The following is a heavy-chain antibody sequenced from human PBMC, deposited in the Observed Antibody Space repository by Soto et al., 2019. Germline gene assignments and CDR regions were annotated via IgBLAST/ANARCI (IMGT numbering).Heavy chain of an antibody. CDR2: IYYSGST. J-gene: IGHJ6*02. D-gene: IGHD3-3*01. Sequence: EPPGKGLEWIGSIYYSGSTYYNPSLKSRVTISVDTSKNQFSLKLSSVTAADTAVYYCARLGVLRFLEWSSSYYYYYGMDVWGQRTSVTVP. CDR3: ARLGVLRFLEWSSSYYYYYGMDV. V-gene: IGHV4-39*01.